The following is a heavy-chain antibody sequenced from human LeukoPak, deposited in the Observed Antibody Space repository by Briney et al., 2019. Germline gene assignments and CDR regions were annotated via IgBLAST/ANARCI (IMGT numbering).Heavy chain of an antibody. J-gene: IGHJ6*03. CDR3: ARGAVAVAGTLYYYYYMDV. D-gene: IGHD6-19*01. CDR1: GGSISSYY. V-gene: IGHV4-59*01. CDR2: IYYSGST. Sequence: SETLSLTCTVSGGSISSYYWSWIRQPPGKGLEWIGYIYYSGSTNYNPSLKSRVTISVDTSKNQFSLKLSSVTAADTAVYYCARGAVAVAGTLYYYYYMDVWGKGTTVTISS.